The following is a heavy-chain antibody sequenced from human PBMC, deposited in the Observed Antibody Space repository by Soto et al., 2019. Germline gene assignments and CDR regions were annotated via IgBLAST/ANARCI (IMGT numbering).Heavy chain of an antibody. CDR3: AREPATAKPEGVDF. Sequence: VASVKVSCKASGYTFSDYYIHWVRQAPGQGLEWMGWINPNSGGTKYAPKFQGGVTMTRDTSITTAYMELSRLRSGDTAEYYCAREPATAKPEGVDFWGQGTLVTVSS. D-gene: IGHD1-1*01. CDR1: GYTFSDYY. J-gene: IGHJ4*02. V-gene: IGHV1-2*02. CDR2: INPNSGGT.